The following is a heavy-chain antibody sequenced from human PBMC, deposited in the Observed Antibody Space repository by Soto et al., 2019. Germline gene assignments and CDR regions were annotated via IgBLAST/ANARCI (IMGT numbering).Heavy chain of an antibody. D-gene: IGHD2-15*01. V-gene: IGHV1-2*02. J-gene: IGHJ6*04. Sequence: QVQLVQSGADVKKPGASVKVSCQASGYTFTAYYIHWVRQAPGQGLEWMGWINPHSGCTHYAQKFLGRVTMTGDTSLSTAYMELTSMRSDDPAVYYCARTKIRWNYFYSLNVWGEGTTGTVAS. CDR3: ARTKIRWNYFYSLNV. CDR2: INPHSGCT. CDR1: GYTFTAYY.